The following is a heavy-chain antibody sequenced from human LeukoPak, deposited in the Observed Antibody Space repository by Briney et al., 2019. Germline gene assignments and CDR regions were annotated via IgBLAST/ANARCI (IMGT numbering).Heavy chain of an antibody. CDR2: ISSTGNTI. Sequence: GGSLRLSCAASGFTFSDYYMSWIRQAPGKGLEWVSYISSTGNTIYYAHSVKGRFTISRDNAKSSLFLQMNSLRAEDTAVYYCANYCSSDRCSQAWGQGALVTVSS. V-gene: IGHV3-11*01. J-gene: IGHJ4*02. CDR3: ANYCSSDRCSQA. CDR1: GFTFSDYY. D-gene: IGHD2-2*01.